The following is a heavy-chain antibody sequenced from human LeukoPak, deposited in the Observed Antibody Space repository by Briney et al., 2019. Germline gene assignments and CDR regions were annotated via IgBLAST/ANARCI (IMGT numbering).Heavy chain of an antibody. D-gene: IGHD6-19*01. CDR2: FYYSGST. Sequence: SEALSLTCTVSGGSISSTTYYWGWIRQPPGKRLEWIGSFYYSGSTYYNASLKSRVSISVDTSKNQFSLRLSSVTAADTAVYYCTTTTRGWYGVGDYWGQGALVAVSS. CDR1: GGSISSTTYY. CDR3: TTTTRGWYGVGDY. J-gene: IGHJ4*02. V-gene: IGHV4-39*01.